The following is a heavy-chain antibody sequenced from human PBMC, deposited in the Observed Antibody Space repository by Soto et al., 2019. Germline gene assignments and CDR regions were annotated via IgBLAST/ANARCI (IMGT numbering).Heavy chain of an antibody. CDR3: ARDRGYCSGGTCSSDWFDP. CDR2: INSYNGQT. V-gene: IGHV1-18*01. D-gene: IGHD2-15*01. CDR1: GYTFISFG. Sequence: QAQLVQSGEEVKKPGASVKVSCKASGYTFISFGISWVRQAPGQGLEWMGWINSYNGQTKFAQNLQGRVTLTRDTSTTTAFMELRSLRSDDTAVYYCARDRGYCSGGTCSSDWFDPWGQGTLVTVSS. J-gene: IGHJ5*02.